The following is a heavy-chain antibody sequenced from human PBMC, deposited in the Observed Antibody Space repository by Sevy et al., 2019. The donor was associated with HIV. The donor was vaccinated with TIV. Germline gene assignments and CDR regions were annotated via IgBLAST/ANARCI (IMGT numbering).Heavy chain of an antibody. CDR1: GFTFSRYA. Sequence: GGSLRLSCAASGFTFSRYAMNWVRQAPGKGLEWVSGISGSGGSTYYAESVKGRFTISRDNSKNTLYLQMNSLRVEDTAVYYCAKESSGWYFDYWGQGTLVTVSS. CDR2: ISGSGGST. V-gene: IGHV3-23*01. J-gene: IGHJ4*02. D-gene: IGHD6-19*01. CDR3: AKESSGWYFDY.